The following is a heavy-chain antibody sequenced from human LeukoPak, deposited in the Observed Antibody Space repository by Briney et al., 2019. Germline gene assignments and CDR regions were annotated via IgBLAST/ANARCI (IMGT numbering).Heavy chain of an antibody. CDR2: ISYGGSNK. D-gene: IGHD3-3*02. V-gene: IGHV3-30*04. CDR3: AKARSIRFDY. J-gene: IGHJ4*02. CDR1: GFTFSSYA. Sequence: VRSLRLSCAASGFTFSSYAMHWVRQAPGKGLEWVAVISYGGSNKYYADSVKGRFTISRDNSKNTLYLQMNSLRAEDTAVYYCAKARSIRFDYWGQGTLVTVSS.